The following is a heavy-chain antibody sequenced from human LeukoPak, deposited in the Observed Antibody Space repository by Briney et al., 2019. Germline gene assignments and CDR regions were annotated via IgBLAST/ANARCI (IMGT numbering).Heavy chain of an antibody. V-gene: IGHV3-9*01. Sequence: GGSLRLSCAASGFTFDDYAMHWVRQAPGKGLEWVSGISWNSGSIGYADSVKGRFTISRDNAKNSLYLQMNSLRAEDTALYYCAKQARSGFDYWGQGTLVTVSS. J-gene: IGHJ4*02. CDR1: GFTFDDYA. CDR2: ISWNSGSI. CDR3: AKQARSGFDY.